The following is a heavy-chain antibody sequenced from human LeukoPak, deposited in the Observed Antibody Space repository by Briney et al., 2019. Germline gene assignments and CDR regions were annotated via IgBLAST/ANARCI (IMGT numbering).Heavy chain of an antibody. CDR2: ISAYNGNT. D-gene: IGHD4-11*01. CDR1: GGTFSSYA. V-gene: IGHV1-18*01. CDR3: ARWTTVTTSQKYYYYGMDV. J-gene: IGHJ6*02. Sequence: GASVKVSCKASGGTFSSYAISWVRQAPGQGLEWMGWISAYNGNTNYAQKLQGRVTMTTDTSTSTAYMELRSLRSADTAVYYCARWTTVTTSQKYYYYGMDVWGQGTTVTVSS.